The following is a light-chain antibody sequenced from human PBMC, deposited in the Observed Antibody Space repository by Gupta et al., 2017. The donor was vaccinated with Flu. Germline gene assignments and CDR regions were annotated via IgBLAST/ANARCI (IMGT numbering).Light chain of an antibody. J-gene: IGKJ1*01. V-gene: IGKV2-30*01. CDR3: THAVNWPWT. Sequence: VVMTQSRLSLNVTLGQSASMSCTSSEMLGYIDGNTYLHWFQQSPGHSPRRLIHKGSNRDSGVLDRFSGSGSGTDFTLNVSRGEGEDVGVYYCTHAVNWPWTFGQGTKVEI. CDR1: EMLGYIDGNTY. CDR2: KGS.